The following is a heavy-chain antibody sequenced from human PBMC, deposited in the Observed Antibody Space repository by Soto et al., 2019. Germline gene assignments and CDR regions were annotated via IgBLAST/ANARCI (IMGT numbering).Heavy chain of an antibody. CDR3: ARGLGGGWVRGDAFDI. CDR2: IIPIFGTA. CDR1: GGTFSSYA. V-gene: IGHV1-69*06. J-gene: IGHJ3*02. D-gene: IGHD6-19*01. Sequence: QVQLVQSGAEVKKPGSSVKVSCKASGGTFSSYAISWVRQAPGQGLEWMGGIIPIFGTANYAQKFQGRVTITAEKSTSTAYMELSSLRSEDTAVYYCARGLGGGWVRGDAFDIWGQGTMVTVSS.